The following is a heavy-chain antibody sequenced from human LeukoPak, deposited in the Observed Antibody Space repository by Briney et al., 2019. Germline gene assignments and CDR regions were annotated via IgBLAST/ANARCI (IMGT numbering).Heavy chain of an antibody. V-gene: IGHV1-2*02. CDR1: GYTSTGYY. J-gene: IGHJ5*02. D-gene: IGHD6-13*01. CDR3: ARGKQLVRNNWFDP. CDR2: INPNSGDT. Sequence: ASVKVSCKASGYTSTGYYTHWVRQAPGQGLEWMGWINPNSGDTNYAQKFQGRVTMTRDTSISTAYMELSRLRSDDTAVYYCARGKQLVRNNWFDPWGQGTLVTVSS.